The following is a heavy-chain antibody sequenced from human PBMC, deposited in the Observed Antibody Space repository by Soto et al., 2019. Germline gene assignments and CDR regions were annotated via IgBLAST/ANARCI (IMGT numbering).Heavy chain of an antibody. V-gene: IGHV4-39*01. J-gene: IGHJ4*02. CDR1: GGSISSSAYH. D-gene: IGHD3-10*01. CDR2: IYYSGST. Sequence: SETLSLTCSVSGGSISSSAYHWGWIRQPPGKGLEWIGIIYYSGSTYYNSSLKSRVTISVDTSKNQFSLELSSLTAADTAVYYCARHVKKGNSVIRGVEYWGQGTPVTVSS. CDR3: ARHVKKGNSVIRGVEY.